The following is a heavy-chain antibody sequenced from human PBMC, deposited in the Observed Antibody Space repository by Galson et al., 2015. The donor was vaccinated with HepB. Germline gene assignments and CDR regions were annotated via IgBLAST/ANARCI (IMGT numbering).Heavy chain of an antibody. D-gene: IGHD3-10*01. V-gene: IGHV1-69*04. CDR2: IIPILGIA. Sequence: SVKVSCKASGGTFSSYTISWVRQAPGQGLEWMGRIIPILGIANYAQKFQGRVTITADKPTSTAYMELSSLRSEDTAVYYCARDRGTSGYFDYWGQGTLVTVSS. CDR1: GGTFSSYT. CDR3: ARDRGTSGYFDY. J-gene: IGHJ4*02.